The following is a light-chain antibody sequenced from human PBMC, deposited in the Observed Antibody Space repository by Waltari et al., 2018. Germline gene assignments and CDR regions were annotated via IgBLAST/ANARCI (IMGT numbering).Light chain of an antibody. V-gene: IGKV3-15*01. J-gene: IGKJ4*01. CDR1: QSVSSN. Sequence: ETVMTQSPATLSVSPGERATLSCRASQSVSSNLAWYQQKPGQAPRLLIYGASTRATGIPARFSGSGSGTEFTLTISSLQSEDFADYYCQQYNNWPPELTFGGGTKVEIK. CDR3: QQYNNWPPELT. CDR2: GAS.